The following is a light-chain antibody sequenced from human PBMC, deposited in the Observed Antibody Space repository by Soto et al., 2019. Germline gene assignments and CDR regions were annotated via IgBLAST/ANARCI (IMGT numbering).Light chain of an antibody. CDR2: GAS. J-gene: IGKJ3*01. V-gene: IGKV3-15*01. CDR3: PQYNHRPFP. CDR1: QSFSSN. Sequence: EIVMTQSPATLSVSPGERATLSCSASQSFSSNLAWYRQKPGQAPRLLIYGASTRATGIPARFSGSGSGTELTLTISSLQSEDFALYYCPQYNHRPFPFGPGTKVDI.